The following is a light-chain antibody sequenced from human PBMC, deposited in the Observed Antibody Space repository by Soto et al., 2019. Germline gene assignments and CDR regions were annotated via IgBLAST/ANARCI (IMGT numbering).Light chain of an antibody. CDR3: HQYNNWPPWT. Sequence: EIVMTQSPATLSVSPGERATLSCRASQSVSRNLAWYQQKPGQPPRLLIYGASTRATGIPARYSGSGSGTEFTLTISSLQSEDFAVYYWHQYNNWPPWTFGQGTKVEVK. CDR1: QSVSRN. V-gene: IGKV3-15*01. J-gene: IGKJ1*01. CDR2: GAS.